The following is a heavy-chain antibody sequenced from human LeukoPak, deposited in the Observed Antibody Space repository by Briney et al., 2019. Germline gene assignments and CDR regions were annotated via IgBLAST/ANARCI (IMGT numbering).Heavy chain of an antibody. CDR2: ISAYNGNT. D-gene: IGHD1-1*01. CDR3: ARDEERRDAFDI. V-gene: IGHV1-18*01. Sequence: SVKVSCKASGYTFTSYGISWVRQAPGQGLEWMGWISAYNGNTNYAQKLQGRVTMTTDTSTSTAYMELRCLRSDDTAVYYCARDEERRDAFDIWGQGTMVTVSS. CDR1: GYTFTSYG. J-gene: IGHJ3*02.